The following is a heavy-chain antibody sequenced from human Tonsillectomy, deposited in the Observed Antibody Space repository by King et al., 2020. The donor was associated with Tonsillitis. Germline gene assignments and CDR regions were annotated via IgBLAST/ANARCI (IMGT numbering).Heavy chain of an antibody. CDR2: IRNDGSDK. Sequence: VQLVESGGGVVQPGGSLRLSCEGSGFTFSDYGVHWVRQAPDRGLEWVALIRNDGSDKYYGDSVKGRFTISRDNSKNTVFLQMDSLRPEDTGVYYCSKRSQDRKPFGEGFADGGEGTLVIVS. D-gene: IGHD3-10*01. CDR3: SKRSQDRKPFGEGFAD. CDR1: GFTFSDYG. J-gene: IGHJ4*02. V-gene: IGHV3-30*02.